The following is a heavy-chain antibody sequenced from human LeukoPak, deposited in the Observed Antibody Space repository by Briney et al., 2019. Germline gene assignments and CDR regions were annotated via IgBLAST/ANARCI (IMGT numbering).Heavy chain of an antibody. CDR2: IYTSGST. CDR3: ARDRGLGSPTYMDV. D-gene: IGHD1-26*01. V-gene: IGHV4-4*07. CDR1: GGSISSYY. J-gene: IGHJ6*03. Sequence: PAETLSLTCTVSGGSISSYYWSWIRQPAGKGLEWIGRIYTSGSTNYNPSLKSRVTMSVDTSKTQFSLKLSSVTAADTAVYYCARDRGLGSPTYMDVWGKGTTVTVSS.